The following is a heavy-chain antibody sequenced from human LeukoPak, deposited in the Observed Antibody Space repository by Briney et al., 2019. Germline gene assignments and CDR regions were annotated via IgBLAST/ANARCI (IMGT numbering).Heavy chain of an antibody. D-gene: IGHD3-10*01. J-gene: IGHJ4*02. CDR2: IYYSGST. V-gene: IGHV4-39*07. CDR3: ATSRNGYYDSGSSVGRPYYFDY. CDR1: GDSISTSSYY. Sequence: SETLSLTCSVSGDSISTSSYYWGWIRQPPGKGLEWIGAIYYSGSTYYNPSLTSRVTISVDTSKNQFSLKLSSVTAADTAVYYCATSRNGYYDSGSSVGRPYYFDYWGQGILVTVSS.